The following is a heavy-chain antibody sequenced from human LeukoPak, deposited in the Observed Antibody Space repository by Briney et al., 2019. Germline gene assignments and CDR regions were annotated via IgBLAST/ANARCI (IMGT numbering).Heavy chain of an antibody. CDR1: GFTFSSYW. D-gene: IGHD4-17*01. CDR2: IKQDGSEK. J-gene: IGHJ4*02. Sequence: PGGSLRLSCAASGFTFSSYWMSWVRQAPGKGLEWVANIKQDGSEKYYVDSVKGRFTISRDNAKNSLYLQMNSLRAEDTAVYYCARFGVTVTTPPGYWGQGTLVTVSS. V-gene: IGHV3-7*01. CDR3: ARFGVTVTTPPGY.